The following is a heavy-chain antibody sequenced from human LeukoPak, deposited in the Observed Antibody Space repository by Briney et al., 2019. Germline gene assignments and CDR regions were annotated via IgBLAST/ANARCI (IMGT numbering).Heavy chain of an antibody. D-gene: IGHD3-22*01. CDR3: AKDHSTMIVVVIMGP. Sequence: PGGSLRLSCAASGFTFSSYAMSWVRQAPGKGLECVSAISGSGGSTYYADSVKGRFTISRDNTKNTLNLQMNSLRADATDVYYCAKDHSTMIVVVIMGPWGQGTLVTVSS. CDR1: GFTFSSYA. CDR2: ISGSGGST. V-gene: IGHV3-23*01. J-gene: IGHJ4*02.